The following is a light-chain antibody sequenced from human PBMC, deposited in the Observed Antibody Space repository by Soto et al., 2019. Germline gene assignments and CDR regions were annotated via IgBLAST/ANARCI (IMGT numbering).Light chain of an antibody. CDR2: TAS. CDR3: MQRVEFPWT. V-gene: IGKV2-40*01. Sequence: DLVMTQTPLSLPVTPGEPASISCRSSQSLLDSADGNTYLEWYLQKPGQSPQLLIYTASYRASGVPDRFSGSGSGTDFTLKISRVESEDVGIYYCMQRVEFPWTFGQGTRVEIK. CDR1: QSLLDSADGNTY. J-gene: IGKJ1*01.